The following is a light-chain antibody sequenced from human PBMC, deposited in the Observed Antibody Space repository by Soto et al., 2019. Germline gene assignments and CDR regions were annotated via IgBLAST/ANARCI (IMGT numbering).Light chain of an antibody. CDR1: NIGTKS. CDR3: QVWDGASDRPV. V-gene: IGLV3-21*04. Sequence: SYDLTQPPSVSVAPGETASITCGGDNIGTKSVHWYQQRPGQAPVMVISYDSARPSGIPERFSGSNSGSTATLTISGVEAGDEADFYCQVWDGASDRPVFGGGTKVTVL. CDR2: YDS. J-gene: IGLJ2*01.